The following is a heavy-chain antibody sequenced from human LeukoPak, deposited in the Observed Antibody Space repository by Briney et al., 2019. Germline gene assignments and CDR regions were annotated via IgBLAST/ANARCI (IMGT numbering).Heavy chain of an antibody. D-gene: IGHD6-13*01. J-gene: IGHJ3*02. CDR2: ISGSGGST. V-gene: IGHV3-23*01. CDR3: AKDEGQLAPARKAGAFDI. CDR1: GFTFSSYA. Sequence: GGSLRLSCAASGFTFSSYAMSWVRQAPGKGLEWVSAISGSGGSTYYADSVKGRFTISRDNSKNTLYLQMNSLRAEDTAVYYCAKDEGQLAPARKAGAFDIWGQGTMATVSS.